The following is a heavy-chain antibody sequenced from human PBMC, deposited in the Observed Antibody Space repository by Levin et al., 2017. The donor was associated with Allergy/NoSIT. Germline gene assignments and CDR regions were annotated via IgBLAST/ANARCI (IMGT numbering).Heavy chain of an antibody. V-gene: IGHV1-24*01. CDR1: GYTLTELS. J-gene: IGHJ6*02. Sequence: GESLKISCKVSGYTLTELSMHWVRQAPGKGLEWMGGFDPEDGETIYAQKFQGRVTMTEDTSTDTAYMELSSLRSEDTAVYYCATADSSGYFYGMDVWGQGTTVTVSS. D-gene: IGHD3-22*01. CDR2: FDPEDGET. CDR3: ATADSSGYFYGMDV.